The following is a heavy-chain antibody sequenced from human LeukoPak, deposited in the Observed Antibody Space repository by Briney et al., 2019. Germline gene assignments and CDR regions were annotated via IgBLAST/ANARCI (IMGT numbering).Heavy chain of an antibody. CDR3: ARGSRGITIFGVVITRHYCYYYMDV. Sequence: SETLSLTCAVYGGSFSGYYWSWIRQPPGKGLEWIGEINHSGSTNYNPSLKSRVTISVDTSKNQFSLELSSVTAADTAVYYCARGSRGITIFGVVITRHYCYYYMDVWGKGTTVTVSS. J-gene: IGHJ6*03. V-gene: IGHV4-34*01. CDR2: INHSGST. CDR1: GGSFSGYY. D-gene: IGHD3-3*01.